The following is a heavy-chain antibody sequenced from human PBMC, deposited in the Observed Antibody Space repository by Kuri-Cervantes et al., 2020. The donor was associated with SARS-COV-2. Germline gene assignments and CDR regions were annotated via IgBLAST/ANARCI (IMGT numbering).Heavy chain of an antibody. Sequence: SETLSLTCTVSGGSISSYYWSWFRQPPGKGLEWIGFIYYSGSTNYSPSLKSRVTISVDTSKNQFSLNLTSVTTADTAVYYCARRGEVFTLDVWGQGTTVTVSS. CDR3: ARRGEVFTLDV. D-gene: IGHD3-10*01. CDR1: GGSISSYY. J-gene: IGHJ6*02. V-gene: IGHV4-59*01. CDR2: IYYSGST.